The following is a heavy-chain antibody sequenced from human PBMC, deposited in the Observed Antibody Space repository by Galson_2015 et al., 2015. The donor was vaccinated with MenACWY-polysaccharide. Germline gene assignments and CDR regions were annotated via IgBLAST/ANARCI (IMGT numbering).Heavy chain of an antibody. CDR3: ARAQGSGRYLGGRYYYGMDV. CDR1: GGSISSYY. D-gene: IGHD6-19*01. Sequence: SETLSLTCTVSGGSISSYYWSWIRQPAGKGLEWIGRIYTSGSTNYNPSLKSRVTMSVDTSKNQFSLKLSSVTAADTAVYHCARAQGSGRYLGGRYYYGMDVWGQGTTVTISS. V-gene: IGHV4-4*07. CDR2: IYTSGST. J-gene: IGHJ6*02.